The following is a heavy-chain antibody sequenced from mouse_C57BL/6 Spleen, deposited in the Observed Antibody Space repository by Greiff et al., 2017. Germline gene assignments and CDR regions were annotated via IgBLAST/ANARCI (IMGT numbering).Heavy chain of an antibody. CDR2: INPNNGGT. CDR1: GYTFTDYY. D-gene: IGHD1-1*01. Sequence: EVQLQQSGPELVKPGASVKLSCKASGYTFTDYYMNWVQQSHGKSLEWIGDINPNNGGTSYNQKFKGKATLTVDKSSSTAYMELRSLTSEDSAVYYCARDYDSSNGGYFDVWGTGTTVTVSS. CDR3: ARDYDSSNGGYFDV. V-gene: IGHV1-26*01. J-gene: IGHJ1*03.